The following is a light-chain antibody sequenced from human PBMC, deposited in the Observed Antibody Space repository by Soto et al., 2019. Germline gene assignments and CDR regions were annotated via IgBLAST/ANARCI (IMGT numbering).Light chain of an antibody. Sequence: EIVLTQSPDTLSVSPGEGATLSCRASQTVGSNLAWYQQKPGQAPRLLIYGASTRASDIPARFSGSGSVTEFALTISSLQSEDFAVYYCQQYNNWPPTFGQGTKVDIK. V-gene: IGKV3-15*01. J-gene: IGKJ1*01. CDR3: QQYNNWPPT. CDR1: QTVGSN. CDR2: GAS.